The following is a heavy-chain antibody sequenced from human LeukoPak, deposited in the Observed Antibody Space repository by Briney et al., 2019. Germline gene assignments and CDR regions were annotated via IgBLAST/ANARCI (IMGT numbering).Heavy chain of an antibody. CDR2: INPNTGGT. CDR3: ARLSSGWYEGFDY. V-gene: IGHV1-2*02. D-gene: IGHD6-19*01. Sequence: ASVKVSCKASGYTFIAYNIHWVRQAPGQGLEWMGWINPNTGGTNYAQKFQGRVTMTRDTSISTAYMELSRLRSDDTAVYYCARLSSGWYEGFDYWGQGTLVTVSS. J-gene: IGHJ4*02. CDR1: GYTFIAYN.